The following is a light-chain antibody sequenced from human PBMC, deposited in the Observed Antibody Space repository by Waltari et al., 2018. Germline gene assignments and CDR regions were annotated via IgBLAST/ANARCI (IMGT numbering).Light chain of an antibody. V-gene: IGKV3-20*01. CDR2: GAS. CDR1: QNLSANY. Sequence: IVMTQSPGILSLSPGERATLSCRASQNLSANYVAWYQHRPGQPPRLLIFGASSRAAGIPDRFSGRGSATDFTLTINRLEPEDFTMDFCHQSAGSPQTFGQGTKLDIK. J-gene: IGKJ2*01. CDR3: HQSAGSPQT.